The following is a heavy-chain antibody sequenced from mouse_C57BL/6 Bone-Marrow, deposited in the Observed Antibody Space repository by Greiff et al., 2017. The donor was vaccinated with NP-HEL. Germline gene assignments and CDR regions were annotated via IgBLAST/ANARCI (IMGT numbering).Heavy chain of an antibody. Sequence: EVQLVESEGGLVQPGSSMKLSCTASGFTFSDYYMAWVRQVPEKGLEWVANINYDGSSTYYLDSLKSRFIISRDNAKNILYLQMSSLKSEDTATYYCAREGLLGTLFDYWGQGTTLTVSS. D-gene: IGHD1-1*01. CDR2: INYDGSST. CDR3: AREGLLGTLFDY. CDR1: GFTFSDYY. J-gene: IGHJ2*01. V-gene: IGHV5-16*01.